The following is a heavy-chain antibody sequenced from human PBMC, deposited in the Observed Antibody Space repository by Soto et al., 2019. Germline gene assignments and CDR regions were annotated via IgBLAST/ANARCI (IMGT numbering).Heavy chain of an antibody. CDR3: ARRFPDYGEHGVYFQH. CDR2: IYYSGST. V-gene: IGHV4-39*01. D-gene: IGHD4-17*01. CDR1: GGSISSSSYY. Sequence: SETLSLTCTVSGGSISSSSYYWGWIRQPPGKGLEWIGSIYYSGSTYYNPSLKSRVTISVDTSKNQFSLKLSSVTAADTAVYYCARRFPDYGEHGVYFQHWGQGTLVTVSS. J-gene: IGHJ1*01.